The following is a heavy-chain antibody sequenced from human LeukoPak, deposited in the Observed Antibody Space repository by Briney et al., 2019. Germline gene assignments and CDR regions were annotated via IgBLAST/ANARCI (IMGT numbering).Heavy chain of an antibody. V-gene: IGHV3-48*01. Sequence: PGGSLRLSCAASGFTFSSYSMNWVRQAPGKGLEWVSYISSSSSTIYYADSVKGRFTISRDNSENTLYLEMNSLRAEDTAVYYCARDPVYSTSWYYFGYWGQGTLVTVSS. CDR1: GFTFSSYS. J-gene: IGHJ4*02. CDR3: ARDPVYSTSWYYFGY. CDR2: ISSSSSTI. D-gene: IGHD6-13*01.